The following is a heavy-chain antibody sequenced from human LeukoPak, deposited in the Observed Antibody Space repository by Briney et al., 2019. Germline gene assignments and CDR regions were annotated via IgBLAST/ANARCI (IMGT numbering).Heavy chain of an antibody. V-gene: IGHV3-53*01. D-gene: IGHD2-21*02. CDR1: GFTVSNNY. J-gene: IGHJ4*02. CDR3: ARDRLLYLDY. Sequence: GGSLRLSCAASGFTVSNNYMSWVRQAPGKGLEWVSAVYDGDTTYYADSVKGRFTIFRDNSKNTLYLQINSLRVEDTAVYFCARDRLLYLDYWGQGTPVTVSS. CDR2: VYDGDTT.